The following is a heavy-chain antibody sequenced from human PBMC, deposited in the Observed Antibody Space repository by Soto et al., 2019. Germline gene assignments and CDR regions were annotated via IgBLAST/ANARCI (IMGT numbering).Heavy chain of an antibody. CDR1: GFTFSSYS. D-gene: IGHD3-10*01. Sequence: EVQLVESGGGLVKPGGSLRLSCAASGFTFSSYSMNWVRQAPGKGLEWVSSISSSSSYIYYADSVKGRFTISRDNAKNSLYRQMNSLRAEDTAVYYCARLLSGADWFDPWGQGTLVTVSS. J-gene: IGHJ5*02. V-gene: IGHV3-21*01. CDR2: ISSSSSYI. CDR3: ARLLSGADWFDP.